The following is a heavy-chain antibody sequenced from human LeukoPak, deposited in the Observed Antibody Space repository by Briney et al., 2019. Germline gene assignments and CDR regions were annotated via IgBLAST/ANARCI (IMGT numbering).Heavy chain of an antibody. CDR3: ARQRTVRDWFDP. CDR2: IYHSGST. CDR1: GYSISSGYY. J-gene: IGHJ5*02. Sequence: PSETLSLTCAVSGYSISSGYYWGWIRQPPGRGLERIGSIYHSGSTYYNPSLKSRVTISVDTSKNQFSLKLSSVTAADTAVYYCARQRTVRDWFDPWGQGTLVTVSS. V-gene: IGHV4-38-2*01. D-gene: IGHD4-17*01.